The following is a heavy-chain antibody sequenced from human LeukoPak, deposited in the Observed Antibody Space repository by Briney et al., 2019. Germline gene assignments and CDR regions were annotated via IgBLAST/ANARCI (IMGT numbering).Heavy chain of an antibody. Sequence: GGSLRLSCAASGFTFSSYSMNWVRQAPGKGLEWVSYISSSSSTIYYADSVKGRFTISRDNSKNTLYLQMNSLRAEDTAVYYCARSPSIDITMVRGVIITIPWGDYYYGMDVWGQGTTVTVSS. D-gene: IGHD3-10*01. J-gene: IGHJ6*02. CDR3: ARSPSIDITMVRGVIITIPWGDYYYGMDV. CDR2: ISSSSSTI. V-gene: IGHV3-48*01. CDR1: GFTFSSYS.